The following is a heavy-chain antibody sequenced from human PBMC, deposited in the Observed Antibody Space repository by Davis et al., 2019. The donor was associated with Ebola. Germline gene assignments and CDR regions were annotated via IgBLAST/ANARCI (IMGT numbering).Heavy chain of an antibody. CDR3: ARFSRGTLESY. J-gene: IGHJ4*02. V-gene: IGHV3-9*01. Sequence: GGSLRLSCAASGFSLDDHAMHWVRQAPGKGLEWVSGITWNSGSIGYADSVKGRFTISRDNAKNSLYLQMNSLRPEDTAVYYCARFSRGTLESYWGQGTLVTVSS. CDR1: GFSLDDHA. D-gene: IGHD1-26*01. CDR2: ITWNSGSI.